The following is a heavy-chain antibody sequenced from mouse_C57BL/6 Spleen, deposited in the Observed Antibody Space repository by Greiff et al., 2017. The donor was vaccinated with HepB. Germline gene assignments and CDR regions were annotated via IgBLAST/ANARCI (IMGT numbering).Heavy chain of an antibody. Sequence: VQLQQSGPELVKPGASVKISCKASGYAFSSSWMNWVKQRPGKGLEWIGRIYPGDGDTNYNGKFKGKATLTADKSSSTAYMQLSSLTSEDSAVYFCARRGLETAQIFAYWGQGTLVTVSA. D-gene: IGHD3-2*02. CDR2: IYPGDGDT. J-gene: IGHJ3*01. V-gene: IGHV1-82*01. CDR1: GYAFSSSW. CDR3: ARRGLETAQIFAY.